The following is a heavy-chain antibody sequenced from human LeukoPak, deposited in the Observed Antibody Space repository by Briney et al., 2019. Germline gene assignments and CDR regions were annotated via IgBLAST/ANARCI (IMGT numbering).Heavy chain of an antibody. V-gene: IGHV3-23*01. J-gene: IGHJ3*01. CDR1: GFTFSSFA. Sequence: GGSLRLSCAASGFTFSSFAMSWVRQAPGKGLESLSAISGSGGSTYYADSVKGRFTISRDNSKNTLFLQMNSLRAEDTAVYYCAKDRSCSGSSCNVGSWGQGTMVTVSS. D-gene: IGHD2-2*01. CDR3: AKDRSCSGSSCNVGS. CDR2: ISGSGGST.